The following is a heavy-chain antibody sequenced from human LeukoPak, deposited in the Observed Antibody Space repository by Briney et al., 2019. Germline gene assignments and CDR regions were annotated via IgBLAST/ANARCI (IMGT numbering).Heavy chain of an antibody. V-gene: IGHV4-59*08. J-gene: IGHJ3*02. CDR1: GGSFSGYY. CDR2: IYYSGST. D-gene: IGHD3-22*01. CDR3: ARLGTDSSGYYYVI. Sequence: SETLSLTCAVYGGSFSGYYWSWIRQPPGKGLEWIGYIYYSGSTNYNPSLKSRVTISVDTSKNQFSLKLSSVTAADTAVYYCARLGTDSSGYYYVIWGQGTMVTVSS.